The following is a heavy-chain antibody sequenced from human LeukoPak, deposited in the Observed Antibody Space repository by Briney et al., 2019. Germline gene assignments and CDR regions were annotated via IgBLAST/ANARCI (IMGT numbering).Heavy chain of an antibody. CDR3: AKRDDYSMYGLDY. J-gene: IGHJ4*02. Sequence: GGSLRLSCAASGFTFSSYAMSWVRQAPGKGLEWVSAISGSGGSTYYADSVKGRFTISRDNSKNTLYLQMNSLGAEDTAVYYCAKRDDYSMYGLDYWGQGALVTVSS. CDR2: ISGSGGST. D-gene: IGHD4-11*01. CDR1: GFTFSSYA. V-gene: IGHV3-23*01.